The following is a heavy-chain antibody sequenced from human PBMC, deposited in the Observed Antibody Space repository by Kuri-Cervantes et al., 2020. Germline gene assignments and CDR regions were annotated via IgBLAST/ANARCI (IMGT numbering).Heavy chain of an antibody. CDR3: AKGLLYCSSTSCYTVYYYYYGMDV. J-gene: IGHJ6*02. V-gene: IGHV3-13*01. CDR2: IGTAGDT. Sequence: GESLKISCAASGFTFSSYDMHWVRQATGKGLEWVSAIGTAGDTYYPGSVKGRFTISRENAKNSLYLQMNSLRAEDTAVYYCAKGLLYCSSTSCYTVYYYYYGMDVWGQGTTVTVSS. CDR1: GFTFSSYD. D-gene: IGHD2-2*02.